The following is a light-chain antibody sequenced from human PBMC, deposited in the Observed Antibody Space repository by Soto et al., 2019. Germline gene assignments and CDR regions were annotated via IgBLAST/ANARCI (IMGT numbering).Light chain of an antibody. V-gene: IGKV3-15*01. Sequence: IVMTHSPATLSVSPGERATLSCRASQTIDNKLAWYQQRPGQAPRLLIYGASIRATGIPARFSGSGSGTDFTLAISALQPDDFATYFCQQTYSIPLTFGGGTKVDIK. CDR2: GAS. CDR1: QTIDNK. CDR3: QQTYSIPLT. J-gene: IGKJ4*01.